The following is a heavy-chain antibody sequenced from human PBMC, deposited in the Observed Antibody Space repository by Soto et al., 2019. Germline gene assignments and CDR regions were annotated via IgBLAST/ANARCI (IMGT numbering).Heavy chain of an antibody. J-gene: IGHJ5*02. V-gene: IGHV4-59*01. Sequence: SETLSLTCTVSGGSISSYYWSWIRQPPGKGLEWIGYIYYSGSTNYNPSLKSRVTISVDTSKNQFSLKLSSVTAADTAVYYCASVALGYCSGGSCPTVLWFDPWGQGTLVT. D-gene: IGHD2-15*01. CDR2: IYYSGST. CDR3: ASVALGYCSGGSCPTVLWFDP. CDR1: GGSISSYY.